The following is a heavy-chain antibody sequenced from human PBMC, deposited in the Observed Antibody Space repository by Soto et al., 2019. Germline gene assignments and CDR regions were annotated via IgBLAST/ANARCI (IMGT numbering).Heavy chain of an antibody. CDR3: ASGAIGYCSGGSCYPISSFDP. V-gene: IGHV4-30-4*01. CDR1: GGSISSGDYY. J-gene: IGHJ5*02. D-gene: IGHD2-15*01. CDR2: IYYSGST. Sequence: SETLSLTCTVSGGSISSGDYYWSWIRQPPGKGLEWIGYIYYSGSTYYNPSLKSRVTISVDTSKNQFSLKLSSVTAADTAVYYCASGAIGYCSGGSCYPISSFDPWGQGTLVTVSS.